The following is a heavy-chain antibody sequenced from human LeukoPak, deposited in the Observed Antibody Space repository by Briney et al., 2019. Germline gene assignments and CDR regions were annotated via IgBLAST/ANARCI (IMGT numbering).Heavy chain of an antibody. CDR3: ARVVGWNYYDSSGYYRFDY. CDR2: IYYSGGT. V-gene: IGHV4-59*12. D-gene: IGHD3-22*01. J-gene: IGHJ4*02. Sequence: SETLSLTCTVSGGSISSYYWSWIRQPPGKGLEWIGYIYYSGGTNYNPSLKSRVTISVDTSKNQFSLKLSSVTAADTAVYYCARVVGWNYYDSSGYYRFDYWGQGTLVTVSS. CDR1: GGSISSYY.